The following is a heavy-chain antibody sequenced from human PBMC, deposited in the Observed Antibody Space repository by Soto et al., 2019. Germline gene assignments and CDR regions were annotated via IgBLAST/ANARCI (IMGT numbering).Heavy chain of an antibody. Sequence: QLQLQESGPGLVKPSETLSLICTVSGGSVSSSSYSWGWIRQPPGKGLEWIGSIFYSGSTYYNPSLKSRVTISIDTSKNQFTLKMSSVTAADTAVYYCARRQVAGGNNWFDPWGKGTLVTVSS. CDR2: IFYSGST. D-gene: IGHD6-19*01. CDR1: GGSVSSSSYS. J-gene: IGHJ5*02. V-gene: IGHV4-39*01. CDR3: ARRQVAGGNNWFDP.